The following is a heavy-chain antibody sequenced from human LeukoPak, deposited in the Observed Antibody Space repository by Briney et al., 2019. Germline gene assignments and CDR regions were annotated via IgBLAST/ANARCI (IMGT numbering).Heavy chain of an antibody. CDR3: ARHVAVGETA. D-gene: IGHD1-26*01. V-gene: IGHV4-59*08. J-gene: IGHJ5*02. CDR2: MSYIGST. CDR1: GGSISNYY. Sequence: PSETLSLTCSVSGGSISNYYWDWIRQPPGKGLEWIGYMSYIGSTNYNPSLKSRVTISADTSKNQFSLKLSSVTAADTAVYYCARHVAVGETAWGQGTLVTVSS.